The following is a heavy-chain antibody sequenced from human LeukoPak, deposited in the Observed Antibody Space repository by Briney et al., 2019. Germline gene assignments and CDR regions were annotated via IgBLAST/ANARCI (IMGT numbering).Heavy chain of an antibody. Sequence: GGSLRLSCAASGFTFSSYAMHWVRQAPGKGLEWVAVISYDGSNKYYADSVKGRFTISRDNSKNTLYLQMNSLRAEDTAVYYCARDWFEALIPPDSSLGYWGQGTLVTVSS. V-gene: IGHV3-30*04. D-gene: IGHD3-22*01. CDR3: ARDWFEALIPPDSSLGY. J-gene: IGHJ4*02. CDR2: ISYDGSNK. CDR1: GFTFSSYA.